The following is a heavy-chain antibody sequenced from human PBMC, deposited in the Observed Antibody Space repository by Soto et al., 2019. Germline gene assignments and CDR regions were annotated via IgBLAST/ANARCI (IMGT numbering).Heavy chain of an antibody. CDR2: IYYSGST. J-gene: IGHJ4*02. CDR3: ARHGYTSGRTYFDY. Sequence: SETLSLTCTDSGGYISSYYWSWIRQPPGKGLEWIGSIYYSGSTNCNPSLRSRLTTSIDTSKNQFSLKLTSVTAADTAVYYSARHGYTSGRTYFDYWGQGTLVTVSS. D-gene: IGHD6-19*01. CDR1: GGYISSYY. V-gene: IGHV4-59*08.